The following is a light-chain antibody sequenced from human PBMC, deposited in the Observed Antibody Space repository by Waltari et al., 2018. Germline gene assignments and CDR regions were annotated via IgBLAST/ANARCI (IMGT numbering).Light chain of an antibody. CDR3: QVWDANTDPGV. V-gene: IGLV3-21*04. CDR1: NIESKS. CDR2: YDS. Sequence: SYVLTQPPSVSVAPGKTASITCGGNNIESKSVHWYQQKAGQAPILVISYDSDRPSGTPERFSGSKSGNTATLTISRVEAGDEADYYCQVWDANTDPGVFGTGTEVTVL. J-gene: IGLJ1*01.